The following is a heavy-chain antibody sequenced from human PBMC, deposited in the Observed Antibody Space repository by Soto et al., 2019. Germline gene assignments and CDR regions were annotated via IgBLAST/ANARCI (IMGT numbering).Heavy chain of an antibody. D-gene: IGHD3-22*01. CDR3: ARRYYYDSSGILAVGDY. CDR1: GYTFTSYG. CDR2: ISAYNGNT. V-gene: IGHV1-18*01. J-gene: IGHJ4*02. Sequence: QVQLVQSGAEVKKPGASVKVSCKASGYTFTSYGISWVRQAPGPGLEWMGWISAYNGNTNYAQKLQGRVTMTTDTSTSTAYMELRSLRSDDTAVYYCARRYYYDSSGILAVGDYWGQGTLVTVSS.